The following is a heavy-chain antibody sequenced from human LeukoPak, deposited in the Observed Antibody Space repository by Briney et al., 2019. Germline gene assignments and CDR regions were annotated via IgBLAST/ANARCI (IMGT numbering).Heavy chain of an antibody. J-gene: IGHJ4*02. CDR1: GFTFSSYS. CDR3: ARARYSRGWIFDY. Sequence: PGGSLRLSCAASGFTFSSYSMNWVRQAPGKGLEWVSSISGSSSYIYYADSVKGRFTISRDNAKNSLYLQMNSLRAEDTAVYYCARARYSRGWIFDYWGQGTLVPVSS. V-gene: IGHV3-21*01. D-gene: IGHD6-19*01. CDR2: ISGSSSYI.